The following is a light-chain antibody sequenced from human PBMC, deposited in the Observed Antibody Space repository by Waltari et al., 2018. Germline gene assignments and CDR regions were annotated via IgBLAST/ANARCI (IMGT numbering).Light chain of an antibody. CDR2: QDN. CDR3: QTYDGTTIL. Sequence: YELTQPRSLSASPGQTAIITCSGEKVEINYASWYQQRPGQSPVLVIYQDNNRPSVIPERFSGSGSGSTATLTISGTQVGDEADYYCQTYDGTTILFGGGTKLTVL. V-gene: IGLV3-1*01. J-gene: IGLJ2*01. CDR1: KVEINY.